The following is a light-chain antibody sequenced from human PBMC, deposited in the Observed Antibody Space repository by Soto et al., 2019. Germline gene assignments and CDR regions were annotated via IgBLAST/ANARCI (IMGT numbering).Light chain of an antibody. J-gene: IGKJ1*01. Sequence: DIQMTQSPSTLSASVGDSVTITCRASQSISSWLAWYQQKPGKAPKLLIYDASSLESGVPSRFSGSGSGTEFTLTISSLQPDDFATYYCQQYNSYPWTFGQGTKVEIK. CDR3: QQYNSYPWT. CDR2: DAS. V-gene: IGKV1-5*01. CDR1: QSISSW.